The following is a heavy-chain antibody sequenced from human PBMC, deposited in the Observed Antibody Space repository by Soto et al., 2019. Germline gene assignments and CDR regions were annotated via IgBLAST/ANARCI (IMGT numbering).Heavy chain of an antibody. CDR2: INPNSGGT. CDR1: GYTFTGYY. V-gene: IGHV1-2*04. CDR3: ARVNSMVRGLRFDY. D-gene: IGHD3-10*01. Sequence: QVQLVQSGAEVKKPGASVKVSCKASGYTFTGYYMHWVRQAPGQGLEWMGWINPNSGGTNYAQKFQGWVTMTSDTSISTAYMELSRLRSDDTAVYYCARVNSMVRGLRFDYWGQGTLVTVSS. J-gene: IGHJ4*02.